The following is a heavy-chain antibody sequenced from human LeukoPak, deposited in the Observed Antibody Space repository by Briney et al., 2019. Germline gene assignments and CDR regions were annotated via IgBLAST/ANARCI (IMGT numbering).Heavy chain of an antibody. Sequence: GGSLRLSCAASGFTFSNAWMSWVRQAPGKGLEWVGRIKSKTDGGTTDYAAPVKGRFTISRDDSKNTLYLQMNSLKTEDTAVYYCTSPGFDWLLYSYAFDIWGQGTMVTVFS. D-gene: IGHD3-9*01. CDR3: TSPGFDWLLYSYAFDI. V-gene: IGHV3-15*01. CDR2: IKSKTDGGTT. CDR1: GFTFSNAW. J-gene: IGHJ3*02.